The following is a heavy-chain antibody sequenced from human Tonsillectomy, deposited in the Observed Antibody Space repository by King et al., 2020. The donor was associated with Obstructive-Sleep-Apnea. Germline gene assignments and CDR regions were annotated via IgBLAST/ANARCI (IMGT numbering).Heavy chain of an antibody. J-gene: IGHJ4*02. V-gene: IGHV3-30*04. D-gene: IGHD4-17*01. CDR3: ATPPTVTTPFY. CDR2: ISFDGSHK. CDR1: GFTFSNYD. Sequence: VQLVESGGGVVQPGRSLRLSCAASGFTFSNYDMYWVRQAPGKGLDWVAFISFDGSHKYYADSVKGRFTISRDNSNNTLYLQMNSLRADDTAVYYCATPPTVTTPFYWGQGTLVTVSS.